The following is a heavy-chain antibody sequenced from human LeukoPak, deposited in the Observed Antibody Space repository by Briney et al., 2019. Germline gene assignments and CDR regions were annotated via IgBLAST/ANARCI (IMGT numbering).Heavy chain of an antibody. D-gene: IGHD5-18*01. Sequence: PGGSLRLSCAASGFTFSTYAVNWVRQAPGKGLEWVSYISSSGSTIYYADSVKGRFTISRDNAKNSLYLQMNSLRAEDTAVYYCARGSGYSYGGPGDWGQGTLVTVSS. CDR1: GFTFSTYA. CDR2: ISSSGSTI. J-gene: IGHJ4*02. CDR3: ARGSGYSYGGPGD. V-gene: IGHV3-48*04.